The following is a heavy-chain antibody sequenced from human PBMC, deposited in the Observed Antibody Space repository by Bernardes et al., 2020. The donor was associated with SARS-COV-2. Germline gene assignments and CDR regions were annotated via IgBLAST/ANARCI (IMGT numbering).Heavy chain of an antibody. J-gene: IGHJ4*02. Sequence: ASVKVSCKASGYTFTNYDVNWVRQPPGQGLEWMGWMNPNSGNTLYAPKFQGRVTMTRNPSISTAYMELSNLKSEDTAVYYCTSGTKKWFGELGTSDYWGQGTLVTVSS. CDR1: GYTFTNYD. CDR3: TSGTKKWFGELGTSDY. D-gene: IGHD3-10*01. CDR2: MNPNSGNT. V-gene: IGHV1-8*01.